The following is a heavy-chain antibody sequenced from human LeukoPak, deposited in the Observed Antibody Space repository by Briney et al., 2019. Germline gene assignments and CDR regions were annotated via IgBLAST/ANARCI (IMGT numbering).Heavy chain of an antibody. CDR1: GFAFSSYW. D-gene: IGHD6-19*01. CDR2: VNGDGTTT. V-gene: IGHV3-74*01. CDR3: AREVGSGWPIDY. Sequence: GGSLRLSCAASGFAFSSYWMHWVRQVPGKGLVWVSRVNGDGTTTTNADSVKGRFTISRDNAKNTLYLQMNSLRVEDTAVYYRAREVGSGWPIDYWGQGTLVTVSS. J-gene: IGHJ4*02.